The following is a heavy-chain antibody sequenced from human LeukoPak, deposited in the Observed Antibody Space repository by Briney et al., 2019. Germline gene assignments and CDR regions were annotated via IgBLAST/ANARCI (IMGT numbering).Heavy chain of an antibody. CDR1: GGSLSSYY. V-gene: IGHV4-59*01. Sequence: PSETLSLTCTVSGGSLSSYYWSWIRQPPGKGLEWIGHIYYSGSTNYNPSLKSRVTISVDTSKNQFSLKLSSVTAADTAVYYCAREAYGDLLSYFDYWGQGTLVTGSS. CDR3: AREAYGDLLSYFDY. D-gene: IGHD4-17*01. CDR2: IYYSGST. J-gene: IGHJ4*02.